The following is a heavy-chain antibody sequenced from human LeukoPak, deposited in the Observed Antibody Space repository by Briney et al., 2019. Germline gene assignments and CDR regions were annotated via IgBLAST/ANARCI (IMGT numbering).Heavy chain of an antibody. D-gene: IGHD2-2*02. Sequence: ASVTVSCKASGYTFTGYYMHWVRQAPGQGLEWMGWINPNSGGTNYAQKFQGRVTMTRDTSISTAYMELSRLRSDDTAVYYCARDHYCSGTSCYNYYYGMDVWGQGTTVTVSS. V-gene: IGHV1-2*02. J-gene: IGHJ6*02. CDR3: ARDHYCSGTSCYNYYYGMDV. CDR1: GYTFTGYY. CDR2: INPNSGGT.